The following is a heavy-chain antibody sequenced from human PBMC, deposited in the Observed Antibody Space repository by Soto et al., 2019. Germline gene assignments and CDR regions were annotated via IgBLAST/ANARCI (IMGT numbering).Heavy chain of an antibody. V-gene: IGHV3-15*01. D-gene: IGHD6-19*01. CDR1: GFTFSKAW. CDR3: TAAYSYSSSHYFDH. J-gene: IGHJ4*02. CDR2: IKSKADGGTI. Sequence: EVQLVESGGGLVKPGGSLRLSCAASGFTFSKAWMTWVRQAPGKGLEWIGRIKSKADGGTIDYAAPVKGRFSISRDDSENSLYLQMNSLKTEDTAVYSCTAAYSYSSSHYFDHWGQGALVTVSS.